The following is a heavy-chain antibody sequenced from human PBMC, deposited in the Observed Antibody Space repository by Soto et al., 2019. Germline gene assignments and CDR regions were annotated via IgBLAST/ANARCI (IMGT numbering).Heavy chain of an antibody. J-gene: IGHJ4*02. CDR1: GGTFSSYT. CDR2: IIPILGIA. Sequence: QVQLVQSGAEVKKPGSSVKVSCKASGGTFSSYTISWVRQAPGQGLEWMGRIIPILGIANYAQKFQGRVTSTADKSTSTAYMELSSLSSEDTAVYYCARVGCSGGSCYLDYWGQGTLVTVSS. CDR3: ARVGCSGGSCYLDY. D-gene: IGHD2-15*01. V-gene: IGHV1-69*02.